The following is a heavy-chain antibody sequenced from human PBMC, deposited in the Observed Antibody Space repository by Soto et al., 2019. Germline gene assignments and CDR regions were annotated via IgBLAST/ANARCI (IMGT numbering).Heavy chain of an antibody. D-gene: IGHD3-22*01. CDR2: IYYSGST. CDR3: ARGGDYYYDSSGQFDY. V-gene: IGHV4-59*12. CDR1: GGSISNYY. J-gene: IGHJ4*02. Sequence: SETLSLTCIVSGGSISNYYWSWIRQPPGKGLEWIGYIYYSGSTNYNPSHTSRVTISVDTSKNQFSLKLSSVTAADTAVYYCARGGDYYYDSSGQFDYWGQGTLVTVSS.